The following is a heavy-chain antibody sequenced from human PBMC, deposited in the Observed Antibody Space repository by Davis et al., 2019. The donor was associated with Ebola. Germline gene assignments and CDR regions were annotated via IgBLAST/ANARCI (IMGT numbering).Heavy chain of an antibody. V-gene: IGHV3-64*04. CDR1: GFTFNNYA. CDR3: AKFYLSGSYYPFDV. CDR2: INDNGGTT. Sequence: GESLKISCSASGFTFNNYAMHWVRQAPGRGLDFVSGINDNGGTTHYADSVRGRFTISRDNSKNTVYLQMNSLRAEESAVYYCAKFYLSGSYYPFDVWGQGTMVTVSS. J-gene: IGHJ3*01. D-gene: IGHD3-10*01.